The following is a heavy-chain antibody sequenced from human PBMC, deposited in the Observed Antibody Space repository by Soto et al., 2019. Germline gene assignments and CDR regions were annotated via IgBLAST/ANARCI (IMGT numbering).Heavy chain of an antibody. J-gene: IGHJ5*02. CDR1: GGTFSSYV. Sequence: QVQLVQSGAEVKKPGSSVKVSCKASGGTFSSYVISWVRQAPGQGPEWMGGIIPMYGTVNYAQKFQDRVTIIAVTSTSTAYMELSSLRSEDTAVYYCARDLGGCSGGSCRYNWFDPWGQGTLVTVSS. V-gene: IGHV1-69*06. D-gene: IGHD2-15*01. CDR2: IIPMYGTV. CDR3: ARDLGGCSGGSCRYNWFDP.